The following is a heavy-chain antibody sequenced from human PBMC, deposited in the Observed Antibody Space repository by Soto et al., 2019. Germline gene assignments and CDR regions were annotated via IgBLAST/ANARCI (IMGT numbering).Heavy chain of an antibody. CDR1: GFTFSSYA. D-gene: IGHD3-22*01. CDR2: ISYDGSNK. V-gene: IGHV3-30-3*01. CDR3: ASYYDSSGYIAAY. Sequence: GGSLRLSCAASGFTFSSYAMHWVRQAPGKGLEWVAVISYDGSNKYYADSVKGRFTISRDNSKNTLYLQMNSLRAEDTAVYYCASYYDSSGYIAAYWGQGTLVTVSS. J-gene: IGHJ4*02.